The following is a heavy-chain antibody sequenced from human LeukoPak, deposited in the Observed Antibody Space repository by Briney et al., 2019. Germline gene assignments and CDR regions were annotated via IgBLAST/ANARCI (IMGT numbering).Heavy chain of an antibody. Sequence: SETLSLTCTVSGYSISSGYYWGWIRQPPGKGLEWIGSIYHSGSTYYNPSLKSRVTISVDTSKNQFSLKLSSVTAADTAVYYCARDPKGRRYFDWLLWDYWGQGTLVTVSS. CDR3: ARDPKGRRYFDWLLWDY. CDR1: GYSISSGYY. J-gene: IGHJ4*02. V-gene: IGHV4-38-2*02. CDR2: IYHSGST. D-gene: IGHD3-9*01.